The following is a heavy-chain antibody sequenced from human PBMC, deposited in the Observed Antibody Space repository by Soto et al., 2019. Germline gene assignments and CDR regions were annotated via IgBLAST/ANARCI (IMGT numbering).Heavy chain of an antibody. J-gene: IGHJ4*02. CDR2: MYDSGST. CDR3: ARTPGYSFGHGYFDY. CDR1: GGSVSSGPYY. D-gene: IGHD5-18*01. V-gene: IGHV4-61*01. Sequence: SETLSLTCSVSGGSVSSGPYYWSWIRQSPGKTLEWIGYMYDSGSTNYNPSLQSRVTISVDTSKNQYSLKLSSIIVADTAVYYCARTPGYSFGHGYFDYWGQGALVTVSS.